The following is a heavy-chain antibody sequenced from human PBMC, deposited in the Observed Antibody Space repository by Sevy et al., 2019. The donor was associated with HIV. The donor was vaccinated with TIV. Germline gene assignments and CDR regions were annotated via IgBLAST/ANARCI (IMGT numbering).Heavy chain of an antibody. Sequence: SETLSLTCTVSGGSITSLYWNWIRQPPEKGLEWIANINYNGHINYNPSLKSGVTLSLDTSKNQFSLRLSSVTAADTAMYYCAGENAWGRGYSWGQGTLVTVSS. V-gene: IGHV4-59*08. CDR1: GGSITSLY. J-gene: IGHJ4*02. D-gene: IGHD1-26*01. CDR2: INYNGHI. CDR3: AGENAWGRGYS.